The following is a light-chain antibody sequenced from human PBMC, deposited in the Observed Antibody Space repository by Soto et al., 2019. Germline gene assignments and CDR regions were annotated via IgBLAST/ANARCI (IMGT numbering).Light chain of an antibody. V-gene: IGLV2-23*02. CDR2: EVN. J-gene: IGLJ2*01. CDR3: CLYGGNNNYVV. CDR1: SSDVGKYTF. Sequence: QSVLTQPASVSGAPGQSITISCTGTSSDVGKYTFVSWYGQHPGKAPKLIIFEVNKRPSGVSNRFSGSKSGNTASLTISGLQAEDEANYYCCLYGGNNNYVVFGGGTQLTVL.